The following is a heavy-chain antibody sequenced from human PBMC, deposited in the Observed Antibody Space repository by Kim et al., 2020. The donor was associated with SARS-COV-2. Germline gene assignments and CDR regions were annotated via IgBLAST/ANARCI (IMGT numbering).Heavy chain of an antibody. D-gene: IGHD2-21*02. Sequence: SETLSLTCTVSGDSIRSYYWSWIRQPPGKGLEWIGYVYYSGSTEYNPSLKSRVTISLDSSNSPFSLRLSSVTAADTATYYCARVGAVSPINYYYYGMDVWGQGTTVTVSS. CDR1: GDSIRSYY. V-gene: IGHV4-59*01. CDR3: ARVGAVSPINYYYYGMDV. J-gene: IGHJ6*02. CDR2: VYYSGST.